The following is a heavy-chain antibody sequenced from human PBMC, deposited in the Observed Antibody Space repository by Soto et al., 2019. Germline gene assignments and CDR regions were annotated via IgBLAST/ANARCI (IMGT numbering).Heavy chain of an antibody. CDR2: IYYSGSA. J-gene: IGHJ5*02. CDR3: PRVGHINWFDP. D-gene: IGHD2-21*01. CDR1: GGSISSGDYY. Sequence: SETLSLTCTVSGGSISSGDYYWSWIRQPPGKGLEWIGYIYYSGSAYYNLSLKSRVTISVDTSKNQFSLKLSSVTAADTAVYYCPRVGHINWFDPWGQGTLVTVS. V-gene: IGHV4-30-4*01.